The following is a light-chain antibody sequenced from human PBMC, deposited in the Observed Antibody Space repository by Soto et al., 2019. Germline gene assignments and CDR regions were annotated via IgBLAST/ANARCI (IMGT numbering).Light chain of an antibody. Sequence: DIQMTQSPSTLSASVGDTVTVTCRASQSVSGWLAWYQQKPGEAPKLLISGASSLESGVPSRFSGSGSGTEFTLTISSLQPDDFATYYCQQYNTYSTFGQGTKVDIK. J-gene: IGKJ1*01. CDR2: GAS. CDR1: QSVSGW. CDR3: QQYNTYST. V-gene: IGKV1-5*01.